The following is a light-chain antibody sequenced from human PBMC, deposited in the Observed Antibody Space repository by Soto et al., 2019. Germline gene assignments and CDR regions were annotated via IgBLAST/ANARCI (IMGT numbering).Light chain of an antibody. V-gene: IGKV3-20*01. CDR2: GGS. CDR1: QSVSSNH. CDR3: QQYSSSRT. Sequence: DIVFTQSPGTLSLSPGERATLSCRASQSVSSNHLAWYQQKPGQAPRLLIYGGSSRATGIPVRFSGSGSETDFTLTITRLEPEDFAVYYCQQYSSSRTFGQGTKVDIK. J-gene: IGKJ1*01.